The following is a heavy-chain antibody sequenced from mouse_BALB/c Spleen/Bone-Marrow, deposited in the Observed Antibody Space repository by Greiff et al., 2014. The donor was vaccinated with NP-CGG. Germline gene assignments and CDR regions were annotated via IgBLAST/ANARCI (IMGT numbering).Heavy chain of an antibody. Sequence: VQLVESGPGLVAPSQSLSITCTVSGFSLTGYGVNWVRQPPGKGLEWLGMIWGDGSTDYNSVLKSRLNISKDNSKSQVFLKMNSLQTDDTARYYCARDLSPYYSSRRTFAYWGQGTLVTVSA. V-gene: IGHV2-6-7*01. CDR3: ARDLSPYYSSRRTFAY. D-gene: IGHD1-1*01. CDR1: GFSLTGYG. J-gene: IGHJ3*01. CDR2: IWGDGST.